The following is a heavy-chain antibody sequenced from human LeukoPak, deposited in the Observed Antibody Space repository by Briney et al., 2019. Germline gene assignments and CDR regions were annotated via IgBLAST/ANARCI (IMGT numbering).Heavy chain of an antibody. J-gene: IGHJ4*02. CDR3: ARGDYTVLAGSPFDL. Sequence: TLSLTCTVSGGSISSSSYYWGWIRQPPGKGLQWIGYIFFTGSTYYNPSLGSRFTISLDAPKNQFSLRLNSVTAADTAVYYCARGDYTVLAGSPFDLWGRGTLVTVSS. D-gene: IGHD6-19*01. CDR2: IFFTGST. CDR1: GGSISSSSYY. V-gene: IGHV4-30-4*08.